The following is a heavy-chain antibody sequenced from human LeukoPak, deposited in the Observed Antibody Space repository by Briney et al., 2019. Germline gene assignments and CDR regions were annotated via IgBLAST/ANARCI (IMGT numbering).Heavy chain of an antibody. CDR3: ARASSWGTTRAFGY. D-gene: IGHD6-13*01. J-gene: IGHJ4*02. CDR2: IKQDGSEK. CDR1: GFTFSSYW. Sequence: GGSLRLSCAASGFTFSSYWMSWVRQAPGKGLEWVANIKQDGSEKYYVDSVKGRFTISRDNAKNSLYLQMNSLRAEDTAVYYCARASSWGTTRAFGYWGQGTLVTVSS. V-gene: IGHV3-7*01.